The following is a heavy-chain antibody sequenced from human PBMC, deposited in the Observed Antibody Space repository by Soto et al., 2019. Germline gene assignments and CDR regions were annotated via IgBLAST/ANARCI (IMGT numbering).Heavy chain of an antibody. D-gene: IGHD2-2*01. J-gene: IGHJ3*02. V-gene: IGHV1-2*04. CDR2: INPNSGGT. Sequence: SVKVSSKASGYTFTCYYMHWVQQSPGQGLEWMGWINPNSGGTNYAQKFQGWVTMTRDTSISTAYMELSRLRSDDTAVYYCARLNHCSSTSCYEPHGAFDIWGQGTMVTVSS. CDR3: ARLNHCSSTSCYEPHGAFDI. CDR1: GYTFTCYY.